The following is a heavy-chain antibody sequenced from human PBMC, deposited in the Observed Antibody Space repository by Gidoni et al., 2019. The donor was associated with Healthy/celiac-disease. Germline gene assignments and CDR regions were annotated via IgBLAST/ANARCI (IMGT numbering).Heavy chain of an antibody. V-gene: IGHV3-30-3*01. CDR1: GFTFSSYA. CDR3: ARGESYYYVIEYFQH. CDR2: ISYDGNNK. Sequence: QVQLVESGGGVVQPGRSLRLSCAASGFTFSSYAMHWVRQAPGKGLEWVAVISYDGNNKYYADSVKGRFTISRDNSKNTLYLQMNSLRAEDTAVYYCARGESYYYVIEYFQHWGQGTLVTVSS. D-gene: IGHD3-22*01. J-gene: IGHJ1*01.